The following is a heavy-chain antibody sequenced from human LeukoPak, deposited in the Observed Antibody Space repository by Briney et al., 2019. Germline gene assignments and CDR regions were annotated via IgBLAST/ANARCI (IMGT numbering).Heavy chain of an antibody. CDR3: ARAYNSYSSSWSHADY. J-gene: IGHJ4*02. Sequence: GESLKISCKGSGYSFANYWIAWVRQMPGKGLEWMGIIYPGDSDTRYSPSFQGQVTISADKSISTAYLQWSSLKASDTAIYYCARAYNSYSSSWSHADYWSQGTLVTVSS. D-gene: IGHD6-13*01. V-gene: IGHV5-51*01. CDR2: IYPGDSDT. CDR1: GYSFANYW.